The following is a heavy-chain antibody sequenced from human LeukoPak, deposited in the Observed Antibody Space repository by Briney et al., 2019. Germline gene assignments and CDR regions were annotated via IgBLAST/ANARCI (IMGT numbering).Heavy chain of an antibody. CDR1: GFTYIDAW. CDR3: ARESRGDCYFDY. V-gene: IGHV3-30-3*01. Sequence: PGGSLRLSCVASGFTYIDAWMSWVRQAPGKGLEWVAVISYDGSNKYYADSVKGRFTISRDNSKNTLYLQMNSLRAEDTAVYYCARESRGDCYFDYWGQGTLVTVSS. J-gene: IGHJ4*02. CDR2: ISYDGSNK. D-gene: IGHD2-21*02.